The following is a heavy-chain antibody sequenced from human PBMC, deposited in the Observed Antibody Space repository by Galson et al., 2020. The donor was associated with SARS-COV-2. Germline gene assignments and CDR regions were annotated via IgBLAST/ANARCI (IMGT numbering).Heavy chain of an antibody. CDR2: SGSTGSHI. Sequence: GESLKISCVVSEFTFGSYSMNWVRQAPGKGLEWVSSSGSTGSHIYYADSVRGRFTISRDNAKNSLFVQMSSLSAEDTAVYYCTRDSWLDYWGQGTLVTVSS. J-gene: IGHJ4*02. V-gene: IGHV3-21*01. CDR3: TRDSWLDY. CDR1: EFTFGSYS.